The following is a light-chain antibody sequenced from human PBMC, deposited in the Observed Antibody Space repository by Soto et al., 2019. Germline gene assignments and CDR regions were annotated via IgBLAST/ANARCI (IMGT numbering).Light chain of an antibody. V-gene: IGKV3-20*01. CDR3: QQYGSSPLT. Sequence: EIVLTQSPDTLSLSPGERATLSCRASQSLSSGYLAWYQQKPGQAPRLLIYETSSRATGIPDRFSGSGSGTDFTLTISRLEPEDFAVYYCQQYGSSPLTFGGGTKVEIK. CDR1: QSLSSGY. CDR2: ETS. J-gene: IGKJ4*01.